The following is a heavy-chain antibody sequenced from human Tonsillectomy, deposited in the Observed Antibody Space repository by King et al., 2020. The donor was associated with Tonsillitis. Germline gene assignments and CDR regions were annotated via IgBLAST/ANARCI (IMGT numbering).Heavy chain of an antibody. CDR1: GGSINNYY. J-gene: IGHJ4*02. V-gene: IGHV4-59*08. CDR3: ARYKYPGFGYFDY. D-gene: IGHD5-24*01. Sequence: VQLQESGPGLVKPSETLSLTCTVSGGSINNYYWTWIRQPPGKGLEWFGYIHYTGSTYYNPSLDRRVTISVDTSKNQFSLKLSSVTAADTAVYYCARYKYPGFGYFDYWGQGTLVTVSS. CDR2: IHYTGST.